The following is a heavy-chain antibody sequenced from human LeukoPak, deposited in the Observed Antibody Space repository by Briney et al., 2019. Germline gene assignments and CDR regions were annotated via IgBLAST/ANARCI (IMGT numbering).Heavy chain of an antibody. CDR3: ARLGGLMTQVDY. Sequence: SETLSLTCAVYGGSFSGYYWSWIRQPPGKGLEWIGEINHSGSTKFNPSLKSRVTISVDTSKNQFSLKMSSVTAADTAVYYCARLGGLMTQVDYWGQGTLVTVSS. CDR2: INHSGST. V-gene: IGHV4-34*01. J-gene: IGHJ4*02. CDR1: GGSFSGYY. D-gene: IGHD3-10*01.